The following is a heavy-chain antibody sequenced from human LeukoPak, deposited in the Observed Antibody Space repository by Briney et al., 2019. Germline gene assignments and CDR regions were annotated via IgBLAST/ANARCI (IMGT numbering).Heavy chain of an antibody. CDR3: AREYYDSSGYYAAFDY. CDR1: GYTFSNYA. CDR2: INTNTGNP. Sequence: GASVKVSCKASGYTFSNYAINWVRQAPGQGLEWMGWINTNTGNPTYAQGFTGRFVFSLDTSVSTAYLQISSLKAEDTAVYYCAREYYDSSGYYAAFDYWGQGTLVTVSS. J-gene: IGHJ4*02. V-gene: IGHV7-4-1*02. D-gene: IGHD3-22*01.